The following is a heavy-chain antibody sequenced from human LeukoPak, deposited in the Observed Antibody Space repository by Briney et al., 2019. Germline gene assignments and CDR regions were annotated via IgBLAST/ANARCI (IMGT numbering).Heavy chain of an antibody. Sequence: ASVKVSCKASGYTFTSYGISWVRQAPGQGLEWMGRISAYNGNTNSAQKLQGRVTMTTDTSTSTAYMELRSLGSDDTAVYYCARDDCSGGSCYSDWFDYWGQGTLVTVSS. CDR1: GYTFTSYG. D-gene: IGHD2-15*01. CDR3: ARDDCSGGSCYSDWFDY. CDR2: ISAYNGNT. J-gene: IGHJ4*02. V-gene: IGHV1-18*01.